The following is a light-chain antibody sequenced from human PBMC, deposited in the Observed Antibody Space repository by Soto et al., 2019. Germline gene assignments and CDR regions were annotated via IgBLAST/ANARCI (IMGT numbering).Light chain of an antibody. V-gene: IGLV2-14*01. CDR1: SSDVGGYNY. CDR3: SSYTSSRAYV. J-gene: IGLJ1*01. CDR2: EVS. Sequence: QSALTQPASVSGSPGQSITISCTGTSSDVGGYNYVSWYQQQSGKAPKLMIHEVSNRPSGVSNRFSGSKSGNTASLTISGRQTEDEADYCCSSYTSSRAYVFGIGTKVTVL.